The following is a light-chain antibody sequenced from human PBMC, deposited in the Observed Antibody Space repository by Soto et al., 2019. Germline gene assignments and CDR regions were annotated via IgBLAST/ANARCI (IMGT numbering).Light chain of an antibody. V-gene: IGKV3-20*01. CDR3: QQLRDYSMT. Sequence: VWTQSPCTRSLSPGERASLSCRASRSGSSSYLAWYQKKPGQDPRILIYGASSRATGIPDRFSGSGSGTDFNLTISRLETEDFAAYECQQLRDYSMTFGQGTRLEIK. J-gene: IGKJ5*01. CDR2: GAS. CDR1: RSGSSSY.